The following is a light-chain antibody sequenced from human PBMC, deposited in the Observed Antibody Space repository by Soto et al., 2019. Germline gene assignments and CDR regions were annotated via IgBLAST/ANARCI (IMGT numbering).Light chain of an antibody. CDR3: QQTYNTPR. V-gene: IGKV1-39*01. CDR2: AAS. CDR1: QGISTY. J-gene: IGKJ1*01. Sequence: IQLTQSPSSLAASVGDRVTITCRASQGISTYLGWYHQRPGKAPHLVIYAASTLESGVPSRFSGSGSGTDFTLTITNLQPEDSATYYCQQTYNTPRFGQGTKVDI.